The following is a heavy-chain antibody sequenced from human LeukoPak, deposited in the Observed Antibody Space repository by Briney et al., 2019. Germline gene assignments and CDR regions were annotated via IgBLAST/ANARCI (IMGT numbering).Heavy chain of an antibody. CDR3: SCGATIADY. Sequence: ASVKVSCKASGGTFSSYAISWVRQAPGQGLEWMGGIIPIFGTANYAQKFQRRVTITADESTSTAYMELSSLRSEDTAVYYCSCGATIADYWGQGTLVTVSS. CDR1: GGTFSSYA. CDR2: IIPIFGTA. V-gene: IGHV1-69*13. D-gene: IGHD5-12*01. J-gene: IGHJ4*02.